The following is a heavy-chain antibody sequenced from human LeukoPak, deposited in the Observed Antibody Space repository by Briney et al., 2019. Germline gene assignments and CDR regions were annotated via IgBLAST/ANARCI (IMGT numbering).Heavy chain of an antibody. J-gene: IGHJ2*01. V-gene: IGHV3-23*01. CDR1: GFTFSSYA. D-gene: IGHD3-10*01. CDR3: ARAPGRDWYFDL. Sequence: GGSLRLSCTASGFTFSSYAMSWVRQTPGKGLEWVSTISGSGGSTYYADSVKGRFTISRDNSKNTLYLQMNSLRVEGTAVYYCARAPGRDWYFDLWGRGTLVTVSS. CDR2: ISGSGGST.